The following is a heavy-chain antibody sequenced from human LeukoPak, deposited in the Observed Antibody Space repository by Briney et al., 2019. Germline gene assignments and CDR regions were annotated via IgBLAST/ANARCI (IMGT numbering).Heavy chain of an antibody. D-gene: IGHD2-8*01. CDR3: ARVDKNGGTSFDY. J-gene: IGHJ4*02. V-gene: IGHV4-34*01. Sequence: SETLSRTCAVYGGSFSAYYWSWIRQPPGKGLEWIGEINHSGSTNYNPSLKSRVTISVDTSKNQFSLKLSSVTAADTAVYYCARVDKNGGTSFDYWGQGTLVTVSS. CDR2: INHSGST. CDR1: GGSFSAYY.